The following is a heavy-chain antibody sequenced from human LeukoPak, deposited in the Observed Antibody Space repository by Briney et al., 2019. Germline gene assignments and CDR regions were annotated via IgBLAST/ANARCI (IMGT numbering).Heavy chain of an antibody. D-gene: IGHD4-4*01. CDR2: ISGSGGST. CDR3: AKDDSNWASDY. V-gene: IGHV3-23*01. CDR1: GFTFSSYA. Sequence: GGSLRLSCAASGFTFSSYAMSWVRQAPGKGLEWVSAISGSGGSTYYADSVKGRFSISRDNSNNTLYLQMNSLGAEDTAVYYCAKDDSNWASDYWGQGTLVTVSS. J-gene: IGHJ4*02.